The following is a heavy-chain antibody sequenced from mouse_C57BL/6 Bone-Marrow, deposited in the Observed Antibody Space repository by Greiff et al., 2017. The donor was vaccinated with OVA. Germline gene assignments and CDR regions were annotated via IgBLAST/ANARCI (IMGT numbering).Heavy chain of an antibody. CDR2: ISSGGDYT. V-gene: IGHV5S21*01. CDR1: GFTFTSYA. Sequence: EVQLLQSGAGLVKPGASLKLSCAASGFTFTSYAMSWVRQTPEKGLEWVAYISSGGDYTYYADTVKGRVTISRDKARNTLYLQMSSLKSEDTAMYYCTRRQDDMDYWGQGTSVTVSS. CDR3: TRRQDDMDY. J-gene: IGHJ4*01.